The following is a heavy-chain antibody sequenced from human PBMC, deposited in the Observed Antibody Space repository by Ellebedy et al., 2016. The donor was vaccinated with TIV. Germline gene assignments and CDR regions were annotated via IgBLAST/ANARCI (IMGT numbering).Heavy chain of an antibody. CDR1: GFTFNNYA. J-gene: IGHJ4*02. CDR2: ISGSAGST. CDR3: AKDFIYGDYADS. Sequence: GESLKISCAASGFTFNNYAMSWVRQAPGKGLEWVSSISGSAGSTYYAGSVKGRFTISRDNSKNTLYLRMNRLRAEDTAVYYCAKDFIYGDYADSWGQGTLVTVSS. V-gene: IGHV3-23*01. D-gene: IGHD4-17*01.